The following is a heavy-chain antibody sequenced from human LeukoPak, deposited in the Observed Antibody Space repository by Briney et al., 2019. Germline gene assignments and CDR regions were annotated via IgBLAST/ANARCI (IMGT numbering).Heavy chain of an antibody. D-gene: IGHD6-13*01. Sequence: ASVTVSCKASGYTFTSYGISWVRQAPGQGLEWMGWISAYNGNTNYAQKLQGRVTMTTDTSTSTAYMELRSLRSDDTAVYYCARGRRQQLVRPATYCYYMDVWGKGTTVTVSS. V-gene: IGHV1-18*01. CDR2: ISAYNGNT. CDR1: GYTFTSYG. J-gene: IGHJ6*03. CDR3: ARGRRQQLVRPATYCYYMDV.